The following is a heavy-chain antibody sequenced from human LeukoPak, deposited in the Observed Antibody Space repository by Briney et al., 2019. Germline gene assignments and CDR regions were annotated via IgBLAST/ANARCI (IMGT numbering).Heavy chain of an antibody. V-gene: IGHV5-51*01. D-gene: IGHD6-19*01. Sequence: GESLKISCKGSGYSFTSYWIGWVRQMPGKGLEWMRIIYPGDSDTRYSPSFQGQVTISADKSISTAYLQWSSLKASDTAMYYCARGGSGWYGTDYYYYGMDVWGQGTTVTVSS. CDR3: ARGGSGWYGTDYYYYGMDV. CDR1: GYSFTSYW. CDR2: IYPGDSDT. J-gene: IGHJ6*02.